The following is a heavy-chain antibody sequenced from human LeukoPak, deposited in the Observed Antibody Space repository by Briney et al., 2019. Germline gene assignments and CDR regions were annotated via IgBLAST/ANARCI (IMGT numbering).Heavy chain of an antibody. Sequence: GGPLRLSCAASGFTFSTYSMNWVRQTPGKGLEWVSSISSSSTYIYYADSVKGRFTISRDNAKNSLYLQMNSLRVEDTAVYYCARAPTATILWGQGTLVTVSS. CDR2: ISSSSTYI. J-gene: IGHJ4*02. V-gene: IGHV3-21*01. D-gene: IGHD5-12*01. CDR1: GFTFSTYS. CDR3: ARAPTATIL.